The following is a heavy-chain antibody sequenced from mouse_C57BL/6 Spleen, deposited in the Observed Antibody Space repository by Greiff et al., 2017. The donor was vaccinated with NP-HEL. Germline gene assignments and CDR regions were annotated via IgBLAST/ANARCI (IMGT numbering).Heavy chain of an antibody. V-gene: IGHV5-16*01. D-gene: IGHD2-3*01. CDR1: GFTFSDYY. Sequence: EVKVVESEGGLVQPGSSMKLSCTASGFTFSDYYMAWVRQVPEKGLEWVANINYDGSSTYYLDSLKSRFIISRDNAKNILYLQMSSLKSEDTATYYCARLDGYYADYWGQGTTLTVSS. CDR2: INYDGSST. CDR3: ARLDGYYADY. J-gene: IGHJ2*01.